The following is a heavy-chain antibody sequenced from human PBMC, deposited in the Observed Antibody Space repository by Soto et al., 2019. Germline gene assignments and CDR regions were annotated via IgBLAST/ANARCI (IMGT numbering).Heavy chain of an antibody. Sequence: QVQLVESGGGEVQPGRSLTISCAASGFTFSTYGMHWVRQTPGKGLAWVAVISYDGTNKFYSDSVKGRFTISRDNFKNTLTLQMNSRGADDTAVYSCAKDLQSYGDYDYYCYGMDVWGLGTRVTVSS. CDR2: ISYDGTNK. CDR1: GFTFSTYG. J-gene: IGHJ6*02. V-gene: IGHV3-30*18. D-gene: IGHD4-17*01. CDR3: AKDLQSYGDYDYYCYGMDV.